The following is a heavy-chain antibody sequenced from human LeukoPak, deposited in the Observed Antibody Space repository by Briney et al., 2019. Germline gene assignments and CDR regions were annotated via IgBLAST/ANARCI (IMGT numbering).Heavy chain of an antibody. CDR2: ISAYNGNT. CDR3: AQSGERTYYYDSSGYYYVY. D-gene: IGHD3-22*01. V-gene: IGHV1-18*01. CDR1: GYTFTSYG. J-gene: IGHJ4*02. Sequence: ASVKVSCKASGYTFTSYGISWARQAPGQGLEWMGWISAYNGNTNYAQKLQGRVTMTTDTSTSTAYMELRSLRSDDTAVYYCAQSGERTYYYDSSGYYYVYWGQGTLVTVSS.